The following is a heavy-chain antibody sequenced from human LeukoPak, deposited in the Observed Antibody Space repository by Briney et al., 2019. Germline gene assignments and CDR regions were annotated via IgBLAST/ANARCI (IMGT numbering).Heavy chain of an antibody. Sequence: GGSLRLSCAASGFTVSSNYMSWVRQAPGKGLEWVSVIYSGGSTYYADSVKGRFTISRDDSKNTLYLQMNSLKTEDTAVYYCTTAVVRGLNAFDIWGRGTMVTVSS. J-gene: IGHJ3*02. CDR1: GFTVSSNY. V-gene: IGHV3-53*01. CDR3: TTAVVRGLNAFDI. CDR2: IYSGGST. D-gene: IGHD3-10*01.